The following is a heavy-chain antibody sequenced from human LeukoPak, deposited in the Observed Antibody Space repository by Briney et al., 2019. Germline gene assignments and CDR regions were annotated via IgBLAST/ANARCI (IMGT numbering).Heavy chain of an antibody. Sequence: GGSLRLSCAASGLTFARLWMNWVRQAPGKGLEWVANINPAGSETYYVDSVKGRFTVSRDNARNSLYLQMNSLRAEDTAVYYCAKAMSSSWSPVGYWGQGTLVTVSS. D-gene: IGHD6-13*01. CDR1: GLTFARLW. J-gene: IGHJ4*02. CDR3: AKAMSSSWSPVGY. V-gene: IGHV3-7*03. CDR2: INPAGSET.